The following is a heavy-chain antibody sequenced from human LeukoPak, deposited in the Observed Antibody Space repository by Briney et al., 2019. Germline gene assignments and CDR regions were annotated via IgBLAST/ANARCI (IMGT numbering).Heavy chain of an antibody. CDR1: GGSFSGYC. J-gene: IGHJ4*02. V-gene: IGHV4-34*01. Sequence: SETLPLTCAVYGGSFSGYCWSWIRQPPGKGLEWIGEINHSGSTNYNPSLKSRVTISVDTSKNQFSLKVSSVTAADTAVYYCARGEDTSMVPYFDYWGQGTLVTVSS. D-gene: IGHD5-18*01. CDR2: INHSGST. CDR3: ARGEDTSMVPYFDY.